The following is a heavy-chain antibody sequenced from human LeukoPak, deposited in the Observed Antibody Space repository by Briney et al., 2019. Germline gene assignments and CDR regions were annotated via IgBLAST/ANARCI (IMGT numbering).Heavy chain of an antibody. CDR2: ISGSGGST. CDR3: ARDLVVVVPAAMDYYYYGMDV. Sequence: GGSLRLSCAASGFTFSSYAMSWVRQAPGKGLEWVSAISGSGGSTYYADSVKGRFTISRDNSKNTLYLQMNSLRAEDTAVYHCARDLVVVVPAAMDYYYYGMDVWGQGTTVTVSS. V-gene: IGHV3-23*01. J-gene: IGHJ6*02. CDR1: GFTFSSYA. D-gene: IGHD2-2*01.